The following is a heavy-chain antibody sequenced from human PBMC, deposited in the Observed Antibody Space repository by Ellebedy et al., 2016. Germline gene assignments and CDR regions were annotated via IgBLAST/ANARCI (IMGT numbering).Heavy chain of an antibody. Sequence: ASVKVSCKASGYTFNTYAIRWVRQAPGQGLEYMGWISAYDGDTNYAQKFQGRLTMTTDTSTSTDYVELRGLRSDDTAVYYCARDRYWGQGTLVTVSS. V-gene: IGHV1-18*01. CDR1: GYTFNTYA. CDR2: ISAYDGDT. J-gene: IGHJ4*02. CDR3: ARDRY.